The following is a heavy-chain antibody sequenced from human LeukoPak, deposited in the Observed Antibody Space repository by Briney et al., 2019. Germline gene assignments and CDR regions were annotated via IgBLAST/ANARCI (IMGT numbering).Heavy chain of an antibody. CDR1: GFTFSSYA. J-gene: IGHJ5*02. V-gene: IGHV3-23*01. Sequence: GGSLRLSCAAPGFTFSSYAMSWVRQAPGKGLEWVSAISGSGGSTYYADSVKGRFTISRDNSKNTLYLQINSLRAEDTAVYHCAKDRAAAGTDWFDPWGQGTLVTVSS. CDR2: ISGSGGST. CDR3: AKDRAAAGTDWFDP. D-gene: IGHD6-13*01.